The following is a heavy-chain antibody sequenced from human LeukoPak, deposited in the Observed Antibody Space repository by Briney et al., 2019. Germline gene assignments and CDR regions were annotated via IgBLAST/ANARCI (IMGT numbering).Heavy chain of an antibody. Sequence: GGSLRLSCAASGFTFSSYWMSWVRQAPGKGLEWVANIKQDGSEKYYVDSVKGRFTISRDNAKNSLYLQMNSLRAEDTAVYYCAKLAVKYYGSGTYRFPYYFDYWGLGTLVTVSS. J-gene: IGHJ4*02. CDR1: GFTFSSYW. D-gene: IGHD3-10*01. CDR3: AKLAVKYYGSGTYRFPYYFDY. CDR2: IKQDGSEK. V-gene: IGHV3-7*01.